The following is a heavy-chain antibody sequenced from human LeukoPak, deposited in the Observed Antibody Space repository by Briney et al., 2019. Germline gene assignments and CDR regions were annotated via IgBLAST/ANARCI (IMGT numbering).Heavy chain of an antibody. CDR1: GGSISSYY. J-gene: IGHJ4*02. Sequence: SETLSLTCTVSGGSISSYYWSWIRQPAGKGLEWIGRIYTSGSTNYNPSLKSRVTMSVDTSKNQFSLKLSSVTAADTAVYYCARARARIAARPAYPYDYWGQGTLVTVSS. V-gene: IGHV4-4*07. D-gene: IGHD6-6*01. CDR2: IYTSGST. CDR3: ARARARIAARPAYPYDY.